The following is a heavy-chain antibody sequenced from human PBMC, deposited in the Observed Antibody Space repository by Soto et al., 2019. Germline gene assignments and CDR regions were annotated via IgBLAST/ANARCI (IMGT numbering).Heavy chain of an antibody. CDR2: IYSSGST. Sequence: GLMRVCYTAAGCNLKKQYRRWVSKETGKGLEWVSLIYSSGSTFYADSVKGRFTISRDNSENTLFLQMNSLRAEDTAVYYCSRGGYNGRDPNGSFDFWGKGILVTVSS. CDR3: SRGGYNGRDPNGSFDF. V-gene: IGHV3-53*01. J-gene: IGHJ4*02. D-gene: IGHD5-12*01. CDR1: GCNLKKQY.